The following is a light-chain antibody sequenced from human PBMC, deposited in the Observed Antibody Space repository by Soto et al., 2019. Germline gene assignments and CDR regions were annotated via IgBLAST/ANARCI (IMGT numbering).Light chain of an antibody. CDR3: QQYYETPRT. Sequence: EIVLTQSPGTLSLSPGERATLSCRASQSVSSSYLAWYQQKPGQAPRLLIYGASSRATGIPDRFSGSGSGTDFTLTISSLQTEDVAVYYCQQYYETPRTFGQGTKLESK. J-gene: IGKJ2*01. CDR1: QSVSSSY. CDR2: GAS. V-gene: IGKV3-20*01.